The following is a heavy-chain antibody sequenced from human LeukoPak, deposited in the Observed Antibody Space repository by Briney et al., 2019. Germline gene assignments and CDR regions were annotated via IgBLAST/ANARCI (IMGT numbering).Heavy chain of an antibody. CDR3: AKGEDIVATTSDY. CDR1: GSTFSSLA. V-gene: IGHV3-23*01. Sequence: GGSLRLSCAASGSTFSSLALSWFRRAPGKGLDWFSAISGSGGSTYYADSVKGRFTISRDNSKNTLYLQMNSLRAEDTAVYYCAKGEDIVATTSDYWGQGTLVTVSS. D-gene: IGHD5-12*01. CDR2: ISGSGGST. J-gene: IGHJ4*02.